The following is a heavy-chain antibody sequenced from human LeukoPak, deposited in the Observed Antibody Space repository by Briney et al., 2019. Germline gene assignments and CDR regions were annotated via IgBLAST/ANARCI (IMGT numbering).Heavy chain of an antibody. D-gene: IGHD6-13*01. V-gene: IGHV5-51*01. CDR2: IYPGDSDT. CDR1: GYIFTSYW. CDR3: ARTHSSSWPYSFDY. Sequence: GESLKISCKAFGYIFTSYWIGWVRQMPGKGLEWMGIIYPGDSDTRYSPSFQGQVTISADKSISTAYLQWSSLKASDTAIYYCARTHSSSWPYSFDYWGQGTLVTVSS. J-gene: IGHJ4*02.